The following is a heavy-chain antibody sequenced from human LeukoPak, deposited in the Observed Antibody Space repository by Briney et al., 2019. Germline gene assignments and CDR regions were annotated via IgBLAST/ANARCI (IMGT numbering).Heavy chain of an antibody. D-gene: IGHD1-1*01. Sequence: GRSLRLSCAASGFTFRSYGMHWVRQAPGKGLEWVAVIWYDGSKKYYADSVKGRFTISRDNSKNTLYLQMNSLRAEDTAVYYCAKINTGTTRVDYWGQGTLVTVSS. CDR1: GFTFRSYG. CDR2: IWYDGSKK. V-gene: IGHV3-33*06. J-gene: IGHJ4*02. CDR3: AKINTGTTRVDY.